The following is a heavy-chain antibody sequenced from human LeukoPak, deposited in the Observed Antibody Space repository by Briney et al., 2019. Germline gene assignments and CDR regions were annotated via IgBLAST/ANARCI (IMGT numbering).Heavy chain of an antibody. J-gene: IGHJ4*02. CDR2: VNPSGGST. CDR1: GYTFTSYF. V-gene: IGHV1-46*01. CDR3: ARDQSGWYVN. D-gene: IGHD6-19*01. Sequence: ASVKVSCKASGYTFTSYFMHWVRQAPGQGLEWMGLVNPSGGSTSYAQKFQGRVTMTRDTSTSTDYMELSSLRSEDTAVYYCARDQSGWYVNWGQGTLVTVSS.